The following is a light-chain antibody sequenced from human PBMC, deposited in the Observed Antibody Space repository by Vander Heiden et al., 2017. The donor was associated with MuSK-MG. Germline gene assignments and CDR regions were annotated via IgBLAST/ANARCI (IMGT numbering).Light chain of an antibody. J-gene: IGKJ4*01. Sequence: IQMTQSPSSLSASVGDRVTITCRASQSISSYLNWYQQKPGKAPKLLIYAASSLQSGVPSRFSGSGSGTDFTLTISSLQPEDFATYYCQQSDSTPLTFGGGTKVKIK. V-gene: IGKV1-39*01. CDR2: AAS. CDR1: QSISSY. CDR3: QQSDSTPLT.